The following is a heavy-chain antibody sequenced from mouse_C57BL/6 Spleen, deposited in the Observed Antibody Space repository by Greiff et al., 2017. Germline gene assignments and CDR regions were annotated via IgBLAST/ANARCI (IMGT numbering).Heavy chain of an antibody. J-gene: IGHJ3*01. CDR3: ARGGTGTLAY. D-gene: IGHD4-1*01. Sequence: QVQLQQPGAELVMPGASVKLSCKASGYTFTSYWMHWVKQRPGQGLEWIGEIDPSDSYTNYNQKFKGKSTLTVDTSSSTAYMQLSSLTSEDSAVYYCARGGTGTLAYWGQGTLVTVSA. CDR1: GYTFTSYW. CDR2: IDPSDSYT. V-gene: IGHV1-69*01.